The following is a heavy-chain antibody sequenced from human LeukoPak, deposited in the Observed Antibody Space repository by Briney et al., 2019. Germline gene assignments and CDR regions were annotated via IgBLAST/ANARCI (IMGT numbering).Heavy chain of an antibody. CDR2: INPSGGST. CDR1: GYTFTSYY. J-gene: IGHJ2*01. CDR3: ARDRAASSGSYWCFDL. V-gene: IGHV1-46*01. D-gene: IGHD3-22*01. Sequence: ASAKVSCKASGYTFTSYYMHWVRQAPGQGLEWMGIINPSGGSTSYAQKFQGRVTMTRDTSTSTVYMELSSLRSEDTAVYYCARDRAASSGSYWCFDLWGRGTLVTVSS.